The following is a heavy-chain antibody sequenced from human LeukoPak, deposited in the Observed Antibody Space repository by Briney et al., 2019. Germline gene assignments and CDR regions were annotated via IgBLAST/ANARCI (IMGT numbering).Heavy chain of an antibody. D-gene: IGHD2-21*01. CDR3: ARDKLFVAFDI. J-gene: IGHJ3*02. Sequence: PSETLSLTCTVSGGSISSYCWSWIRRPAGKGLEWIGRIYTSGSTNYNPSLKSRVTMSVDTSKNQFSLKLSSVTAADTAVYYCARDKLFVAFDIWGQGTMVTVSS. CDR2: IYTSGST. V-gene: IGHV4-4*07. CDR1: GGSISSYC.